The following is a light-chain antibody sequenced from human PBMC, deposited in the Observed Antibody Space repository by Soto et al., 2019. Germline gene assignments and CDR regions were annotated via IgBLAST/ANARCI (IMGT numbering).Light chain of an antibody. Sequence: DIQMTQSPSTLSASVGDRVTITCRASQSISKWLAWYQQKPGKAPKVLIFDASILKSGVPSRFSGTGSGTEVTLTINSLQPDDFATYYCQQYNNYLTWTFGQGTKVEIK. CDR2: DAS. CDR1: QSISKW. V-gene: IGKV1-5*01. J-gene: IGKJ1*01. CDR3: QQYNNYLTWT.